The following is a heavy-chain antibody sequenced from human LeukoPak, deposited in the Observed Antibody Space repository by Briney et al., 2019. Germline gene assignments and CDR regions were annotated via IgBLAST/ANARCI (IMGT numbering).Heavy chain of an antibody. CDR3: ARDFGGGGSSETDY. V-gene: IGHV3-21*01. J-gene: IGHJ4*02. CDR2: ISSSSSYI. Sequence: GGSLRLSCAASGFTFSSYSMTWVRQAPGKGLEWVSSISSSSSYIYYADSVKGRFTISRDNAKNSLYLQMNSLRAEDTAVYYCARDFGGGGSSETDYWGQGTLVTVSS. CDR1: GFTFSSYS. D-gene: IGHD2-15*01.